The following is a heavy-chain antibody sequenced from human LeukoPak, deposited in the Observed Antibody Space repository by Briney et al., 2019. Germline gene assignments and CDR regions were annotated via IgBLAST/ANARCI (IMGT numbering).Heavy chain of an antibody. CDR1: GGSISSSSYY. J-gene: IGHJ5*02. D-gene: IGHD3-10*01. Sequence: SETLSLTCTVPGGSISSSSYYWGWIRQPPGKGLEWIGSIFYSGNTYYNPSLKSRVTISVDTSKNQFSLKLSSVTATDTAVYYCARHGYYGSGHWFDPWGQGTLVTVSS. V-gene: IGHV4-39*01. CDR2: IFYSGNT. CDR3: ARHGYYGSGHWFDP.